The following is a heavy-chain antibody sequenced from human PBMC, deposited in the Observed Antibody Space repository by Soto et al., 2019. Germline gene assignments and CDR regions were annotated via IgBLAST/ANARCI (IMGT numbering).Heavy chain of an antibody. CDR3: AMPLLPPAAQPHYYYYGMDV. CDR2: IIPIFGTA. CDR1: GGTFSSYA. D-gene: IGHD2-2*01. J-gene: IGHJ6*02. V-gene: IGHV1-69*01. Sequence: QVQLVQSGAEVKKPGSSVKVSCKASGGTFSSYAISWVRQAPGQGLEWMGGIIPIFGTANYAQKFQGRVTITADESTSTAYMELSSLRSEDTAVYYCAMPLLPPAAQPHYYYYGMDVWGQGTTVTVSS.